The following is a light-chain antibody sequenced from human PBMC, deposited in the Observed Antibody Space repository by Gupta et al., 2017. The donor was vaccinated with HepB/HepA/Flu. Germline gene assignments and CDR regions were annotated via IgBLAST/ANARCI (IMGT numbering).Light chain of an antibody. CDR3: QAWDSNTGV. V-gene: IGLV3-1*01. Sequence: SYELTQPPSVSVSPGQTASITCSGDKLGDKYASWYQQKPGQSPVLVIYQDNKRPSGIPERFSGSNSGNTATLTISGTQPMDEADYYCQAWDSNTGVFGGGTKLTVL. CDR2: QDN. J-gene: IGLJ2*01. CDR1: KLGDKY.